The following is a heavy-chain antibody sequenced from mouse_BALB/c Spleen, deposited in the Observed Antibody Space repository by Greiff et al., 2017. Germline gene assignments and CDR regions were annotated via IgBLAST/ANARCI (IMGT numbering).Heavy chain of an antibody. V-gene: IGHV2-9*02. CDR2: IWAGGST. J-gene: IGHJ3*01. Sequence: VKLMESGPGLVAPSQSLSITCTVSGFSLTSYGVHWVRQPPGKGLEWLGVIWAGGSTNYNSALMSRLSISKDNSKSQVFVKMNSLQTDDTAMYYCARDRGLWFAYWGQGTLVTVSA. CDR1: GFSLTSYG. CDR3: ARDRGLWFAY.